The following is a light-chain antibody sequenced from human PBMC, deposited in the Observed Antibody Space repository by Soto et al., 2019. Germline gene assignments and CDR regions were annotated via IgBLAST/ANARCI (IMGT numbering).Light chain of an antibody. V-gene: IGKV3-20*01. J-gene: IGKJ1*01. CDR1: QSVSRSY. CDR3: QQYDSSPWT. CDR2: GAS. Sequence: EIVLTQSPGTLSLSPGERATLSCRASQSVSRSYLAWYQQKPGQATRLLIYGASSRATGIPDRFSGSGAATDVTLTISRLEPEDFSVYYCQQYDSSPWTFGQGTKVEIK.